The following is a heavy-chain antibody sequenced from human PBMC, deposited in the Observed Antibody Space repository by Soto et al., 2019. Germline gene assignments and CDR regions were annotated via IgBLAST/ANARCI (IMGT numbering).Heavy chain of an antibody. J-gene: IGHJ4*02. CDR2: ISYSGST. Sequence: QVQLQESGPGLVKPSETLSLTCTVSGASVSSGNYYWSWIRQPPGKGLECMGYISYSGSTNYNPTIKSRVTISIDTSKNQSSMKLSSVTAADTAVYYCARGSGSYYASWGQGTLVTVSS. V-gene: IGHV4-61*01. CDR1: GASVSSGNYY. D-gene: IGHD1-26*01. CDR3: ARGSGSYYAS.